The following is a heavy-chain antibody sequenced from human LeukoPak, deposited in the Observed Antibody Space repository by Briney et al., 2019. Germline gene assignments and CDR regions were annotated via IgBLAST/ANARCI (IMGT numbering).Heavy chain of an antibody. J-gene: IGHJ4*02. CDR3: ARDSGYYYDSSGYQD. D-gene: IGHD3-22*01. CDR1: GFTFSSYA. CDR2: ISGSGGST. Sequence: PGGSLRLSCAASGFTFSSYAMSWVRQAPGKGLEWVSAISGSGGSTYYADSVKGRFTISRDNSKNTLYLQMNSLRAEDTAVYYCARDSGYYYDSSGYQDWGQGTLVTVSS. V-gene: IGHV3-23*01.